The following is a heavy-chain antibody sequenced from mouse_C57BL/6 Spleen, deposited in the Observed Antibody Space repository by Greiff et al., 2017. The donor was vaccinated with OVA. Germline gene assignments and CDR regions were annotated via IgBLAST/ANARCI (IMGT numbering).Heavy chain of an antibody. CDR3: ARHEGYDYSGYYFDY. CDR1: GYTFTEYT. J-gene: IGHJ2*01. Sequence: VQGVESGAELVKPGASVKLSCKASGYTFTEYTIHWVKQRSGQGLEWIGWFYPGSGSIKYNEKFKDKATLTADKSSSTVYMELSRLTSEDSAVYFCARHEGYDYSGYYFDYWGQGTTLTVSS. D-gene: IGHD2-4*01. CDR2: FYPGSGSI. V-gene: IGHV1-62-2*01.